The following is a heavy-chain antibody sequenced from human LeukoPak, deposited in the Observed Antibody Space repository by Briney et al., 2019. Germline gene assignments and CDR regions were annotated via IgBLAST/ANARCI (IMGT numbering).Heavy chain of an antibody. Sequence: PGGSLRLSCAASGFTFSSYAMHWVRQAPGKGLEYVSAISSNGGSTYYANSVKGRFTISRDNSKNTLDLQMGSLRAEDMAVYYCARGGRGYSCGSLDYWGQGTLVTVSS. CDR3: ARGGRGYSCGSLDY. CDR2: ISSNGGST. D-gene: IGHD5-18*01. J-gene: IGHJ4*02. V-gene: IGHV3-64*01. CDR1: GFTFSSYA.